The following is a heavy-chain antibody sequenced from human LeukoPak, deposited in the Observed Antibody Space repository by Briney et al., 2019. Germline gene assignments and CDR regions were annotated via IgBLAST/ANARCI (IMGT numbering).Heavy chain of an antibody. J-gene: IGHJ4*02. CDR2: INHSGST. CDR1: GGSFSGDY. D-gene: IGHD2-2*01. Sequence: SETLSLTCAVYGGSFSGDYWSWIRQPPGKGLEWIGEINHSGSTNYNPSLKSRVTISVDTSKNQFSLKRSSVTAADTAVYYCARSYAHDYWGQGTLVTVSS. CDR3: ARSYAHDY. V-gene: IGHV4-34*01.